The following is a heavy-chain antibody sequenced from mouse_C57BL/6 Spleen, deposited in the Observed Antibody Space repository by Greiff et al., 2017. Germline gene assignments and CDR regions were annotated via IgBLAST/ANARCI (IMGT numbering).Heavy chain of an antibody. J-gene: IGHJ3*01. V-gene: IGHV6-3*01. Sequence: DVKLVESGGGLVQPGGSMKLSCVASGFTFSNYWMNWVRQSPEKGLEWVAQIRLKSDNYATHYAESVKGRFTISRDDSKSSVYLQMNNLRAEDTGIYYCTGGPYDYDAPAYWGQGTLVTVSA. CDR3: TGGPYDYDAPAY. CDR2: IRLKSDNYAT. CDR1: GFTFSNYW. D-gene: IGHD2-4*01.